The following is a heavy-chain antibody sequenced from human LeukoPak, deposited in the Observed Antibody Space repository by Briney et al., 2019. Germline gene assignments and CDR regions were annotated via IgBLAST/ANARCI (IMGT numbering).Heavy chain of an antibody. D-gene: IGHD2-2*03. CDR3: ARARNLGYCSTAGCYEFDY. CDR2: IKQDGSEK. CDR1: GFTFSSYW. Sequence: PGGSLRLSCAASGFTFSSYWMSWVRQAPGKGLEWVANIKQDGSEKYYVDSVKGRFTISRDNAKNSLYLQMNSLRAEDTAVYYCARARNLGYCSTAGCYEFDYRGQGTLVTVSS. V-gene: IGHV3-7*01. J-gene: IGHJ4*02.